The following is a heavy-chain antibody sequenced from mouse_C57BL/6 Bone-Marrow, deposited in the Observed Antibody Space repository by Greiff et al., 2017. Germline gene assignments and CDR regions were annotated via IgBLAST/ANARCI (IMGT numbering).Heavy chain of an antibody. V-gene: IGHV1-64*01. CDR1: GYTFTSYW. D-gene: IGHD1-1*01. J-gene: IGHJ4*01. CDR3: ARAYGSSFYAMDY. CDR2: IHPNSGST. Sequence: QVQLKQPGAELVKPGASVKLSCKASGYTFTSYWMHWVKQRPGQGLEWIGMIHPNSGSTNYNEKFKSKATLTVDKSSSTAYMQLSSLTSEDSAVYYCARAYGSSFYAMDYWGQGTSVTVSS.